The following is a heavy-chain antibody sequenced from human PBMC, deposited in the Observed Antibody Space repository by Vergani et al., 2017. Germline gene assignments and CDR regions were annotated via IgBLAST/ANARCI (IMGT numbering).Heavy chain of an antibody. CDR1: GFTFSSYA. D-gene: IGHD2-2*01. CDR2: ISSNGGST. J-gene: IGHJ4*02. V-gene: IGHV3-64*01. Sequence: EVQLVESGGGLVQPGGSLRLSCAASGFTFSSYAMHWVRQAPGKGLEYVSAISSNGGSTYYANSVKGRFTISRDNSKNTLYLQMGSLRAEDMAVYYCARGGEGLIVVVPAANDYWGQGTLVTVSS. CDR3: ARGGEGLIVVVPAANDY.